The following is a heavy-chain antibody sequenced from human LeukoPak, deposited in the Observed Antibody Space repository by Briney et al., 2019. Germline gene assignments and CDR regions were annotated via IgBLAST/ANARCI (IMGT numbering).Heavy chain of an antibody. CDR2: INSDGSSP. CDR3: ARDRIEDYDSTGYPAY. Sequence: GGSLRLSCAASGFTFSNYWMHWVRQAPGKGLVWVSRINSDGSSPGYADFVKGRFTISRDNAKNTVYLQMNSLRVEDTAVYYCARDRIEDYDSTGYPAYWGQGALVTVSS. J-gene: IGHJ4*02. D-gene: IGHD3-22*01. CDR1: GFTFSNYW. V-gene: IGHV3-74*01.